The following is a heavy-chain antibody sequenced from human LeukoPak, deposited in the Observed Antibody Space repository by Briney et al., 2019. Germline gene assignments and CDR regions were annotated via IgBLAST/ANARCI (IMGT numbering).Heavy chain of an antibody. CDR3: ARATNYYDSSGYPGDY. J-gene: IGHJ4*02. V-gene: IGHV3-30-3*01. D-gene: IGHD3-22*01. Sequence: GRSLRLSCAASGFTFSSYAMHWVRQAPGKGLEWVAVISYDGSNKYYADSVKGRFTISRDNSKNTLYLQMNSLRAEDTAVYYCARATNYYDSSGYPGDYWGQGTLVTVSS. CDR2: ISYDGSNK. CDR1: GFTFSSYA.